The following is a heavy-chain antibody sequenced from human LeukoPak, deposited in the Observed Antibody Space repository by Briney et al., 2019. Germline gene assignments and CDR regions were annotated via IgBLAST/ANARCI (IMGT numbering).Heavy chain of an antibody. CDR3: AKDVRQLVGPGDY. CDR2: FDPADDKT. CDR1: GYSLTELS. V-gene: IGHV1-24*01. Sequence: GASVKVSCKVSGYSLTELSMHWVRQAPGKGLEWMGGFDPADDKTIFAQKFQGRVTLTEDTSTDTAYMELSSLRSEDTAVYYCAKDVRQLVGPGDYWGQGTLVTVSS. D-gene: IGHD6-6*01. J-gene: IGHJ4*02.